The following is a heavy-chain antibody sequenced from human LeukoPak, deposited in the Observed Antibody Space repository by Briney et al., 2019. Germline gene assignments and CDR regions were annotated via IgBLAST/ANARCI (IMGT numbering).Heavy chain of an antibody. CDR1: GGSISSYY. CDR2: IYYSGGT. D-gene: IGHD5-24*01. V-gene: IGHV4-59*01. J-gene: IGHJ4*02. Sequence: PSETLSLTCTVSGGSISSYYWSWIRQPPGKGLEWIGYIYYSGGTNYNPSLKSRVTISVDTSKNQFSLKLSSVTAADTAVYYCARVEGDGYNYVGYWGQGTVVTVSS. CDR3: ARVEGDGYNYVGY.